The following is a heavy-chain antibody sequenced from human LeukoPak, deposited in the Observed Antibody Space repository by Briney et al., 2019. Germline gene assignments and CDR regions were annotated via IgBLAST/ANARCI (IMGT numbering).Heavy chain of an antibody. CDR1: GFTFSSYT. V-gene: IGHV3-21*01. J-gene: IGHJ5*01. CDR3: VRGWFDF. CDR2: ISSGSGYI. Sequence: GGSLRLSCATSGFTFSSYTMSWVRQAPGKGLEWVSSISSGSGYIKYAGSVKGRFTISRDNAEDSVFLQMSSLRVDDTALYYCVRGWFDFWGQGTPVTVSS.